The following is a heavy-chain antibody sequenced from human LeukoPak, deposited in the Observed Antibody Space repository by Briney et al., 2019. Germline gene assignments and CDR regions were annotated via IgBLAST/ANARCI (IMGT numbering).Heavy chain of an antibody. CDR2: VNPNSGDT. D-gene: IGHD1-26*01. V-gene: IGHV1-2*02. CDR1: GYTFTGYY. J-gene: IGHJ4*02. CDR3: ARVIVGATGPTYYFDY. Sequence: ASVKVSCKASGYTFTGYYLHWVRQAPGQGLEWMGCVNPNSGDTNYAQKFQGRVTMTRDTSISTAYMELSRLRSDDTAVYYCARVIVGATGPTYYFDYWGQGTLVTVSS.